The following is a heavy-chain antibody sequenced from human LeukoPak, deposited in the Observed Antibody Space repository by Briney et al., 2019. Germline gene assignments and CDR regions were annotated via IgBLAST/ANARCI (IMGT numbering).Heavy chain of an antibody. Sequence: SVKVSCKASGFTFTSSAMQWVRQARGQRLEWIGWIVVGSGNTNYAQKFQERVTITRDMSTSTAYMELSSLRSEDTAVYYCARDPMVRGVIDTYYYYGMDVWGQGTTVTVSS. V-gene: IGHV1-58*02. D-gene: IGHD3-10*01. CDR1: GFTFTSSA. J-gene: IGHJ6*02. CDR3: ARDPMVRGVIDTYYYYGMDV. CDR2: IVVGSGNT.